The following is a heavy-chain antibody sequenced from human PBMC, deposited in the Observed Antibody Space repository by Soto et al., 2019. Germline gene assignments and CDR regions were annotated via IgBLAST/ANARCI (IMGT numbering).Heavy chain of an antibody. D-gene: IGHD2-8*01. Sequence: SVKVSCKASGGTFSSYAISWVRQAPGQGLEWMGGIIPIFGTANYAQKFQGRVTITADESTITAYMELRSLRSEDTAVYYCARGVRYCTNGVCSYYYYYYGMDVWGQGTTVTVSS. CDR3: ARGVRYCTNGVCSYYYYYYGMDV. CDR2: IIPIFGTA. V-gene: IGHV1-69*13. J-gene: IGHJ6*02. CDR1: GGTFSSYA.